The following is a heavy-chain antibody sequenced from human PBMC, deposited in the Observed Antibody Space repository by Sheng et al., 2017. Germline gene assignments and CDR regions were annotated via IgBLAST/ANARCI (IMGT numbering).Heavy chain of an antibody. CDR1: GGSISSYY. CDR3: ARVNKQLGRKYYYYYMDV. J-gene: IGHJ6*03. D-gene: IGHD6-6*01. CDR2: IYYSGST. V-gene: IGHV4-59*12. Sequence: QVQLQESGPGLVKPSETLSLTCTVSGGSISSYYWSWIRQPPGKGLEWIGYIYYSGSTNYNPSLKSRVTISVDTSKNQFSLKLSSVTAADTAVYYCARVNKQLGRKYYYYYMDVWGQGTTVTVSS.